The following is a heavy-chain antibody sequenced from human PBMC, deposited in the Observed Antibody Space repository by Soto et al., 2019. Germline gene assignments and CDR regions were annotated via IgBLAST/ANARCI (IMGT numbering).Heavy chain of an antibody. CDR1: GFSLRTSGVG. CDR3: ACQKTVNDGGFDL. V-gene: IGHV2-5*02. J-gene: IGHJ5*02. Sequence: QITLKESGPPLVKPTQTLTLTCTFSGFSLRTSGVGVGWIRQPPGKALEWLALIYWDDDKRYTPSLKRRLSNTKDTPKHHVVPGMNNMEHVDTATYYCACQKTVNDGGFDLWGQGTLVTVSS. D-gene: IGHD4-17*01. CDR2: IYWDDDK.